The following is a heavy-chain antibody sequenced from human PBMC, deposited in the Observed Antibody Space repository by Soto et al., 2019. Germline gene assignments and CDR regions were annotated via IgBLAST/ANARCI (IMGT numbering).Heavy chain of an antibody. CDR1: GFTFSSYG. Sequence: LRLSCAASGFTFSSYGMHWVRQAPGKGLEWVAVISYDGSNKYYADSVKGRFTISGDNSKNTLYLQMNSLRAEDTAVYYCAKDGGIAVADHDAFDIWGQGTMVTV. V-gene: IGHV3-30*18. J-gene: IGHJ3*02. CDR3: AKDGGIAVADHDAFDI. D-gene: IGHD6-19*01. CDR2: ISYDGSNK.